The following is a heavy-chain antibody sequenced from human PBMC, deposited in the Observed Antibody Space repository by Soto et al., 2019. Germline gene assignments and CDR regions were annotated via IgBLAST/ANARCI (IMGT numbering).Heavy chain of an antibody. J-gene: IGHJ3*02. CDR3: ARGSSITIFGVAIMSAFDI. CDR1: GYTFTSYG. CDR2: ISAYNGNT. D-gene: IGHD3-3*01. V-gene: IGHV1-18*01. Sequence: ASVKVSCKASGYTFTSYGSSWVRQAPGQGLEWMGWISAYNGNTNYAQKLQGRVTMTTDTSTSTAYMELRSLRSDDTAVYYCARGSSITIFGVAIMSAFDIWGQGTTVTVSS.